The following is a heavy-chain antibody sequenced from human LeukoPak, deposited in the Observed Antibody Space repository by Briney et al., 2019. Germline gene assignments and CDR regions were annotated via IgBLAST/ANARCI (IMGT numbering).Heavy chain of an antibody. CDR1: GGTFSSYA. D-gene: IGHD2-2*01. J-gene: IGHJ4*02. Sequence: ASVKLSCKASGGTFSSYAISWVRQAPGQGLEWMGRIIPILGIANYAQKFQGRVTITADKSTSTAYMELSSLRSEDTAVYYCASNQLLLYYFDYWGQGTLVTVSS. CDR2: IIPILGIA. CDR3: ASNQLLLYYFDY. V-gene: IGHV1-69*04.